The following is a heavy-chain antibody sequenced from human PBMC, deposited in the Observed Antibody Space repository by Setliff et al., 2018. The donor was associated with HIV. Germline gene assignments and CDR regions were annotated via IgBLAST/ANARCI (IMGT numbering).Heavy chain of an antibody. CDR2: IYYSGST. Sequence: PSETLSLTCTVSGGSISSGGYYWSWIRQHPGKGLEWIGYIYYSGSTYYNPSLKSRVTMSVDTSKNQFSLKLSSVTAADTAVYYCARTPTYYYDSSGYYIDYWGQGTLVTVSS. J-gene: IGHJ4*02. V-gene: IGHV4-31*03. CDR1: GGSISSGGYY. D-gene: IGHD3-22*01. CDR3: ARTPTYYYDSSGYYIDY.